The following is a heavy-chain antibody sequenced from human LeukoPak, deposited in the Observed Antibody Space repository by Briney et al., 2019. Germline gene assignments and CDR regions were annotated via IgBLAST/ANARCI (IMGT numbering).Heavy chain of an antibody. CDR3: ARECYDSSPDAFDI. CDR2: IYTSGST. J-gene: IGHJ3*02. Sequence: SQTLSLTCSVSGGSISSGSYYWSWIRQPAGKGLDWIGRIYTSGSTNYNPSLKSRVTISIDTSKNQFSLKLSSVTAADTAVYYCARECYDSSPDAFDIWGQGTMVTVSS. V-gene: IGHV4-61*02. D-gene: IGHD3-22*01. CDR1: GGSISSGSYY.